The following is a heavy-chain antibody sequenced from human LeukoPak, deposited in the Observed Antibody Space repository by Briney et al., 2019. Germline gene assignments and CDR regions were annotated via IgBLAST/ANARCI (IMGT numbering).Heavy chain of an antibody. CDR1: GVTFSDHA. V-gene: IGHV3-30*04. CDR3: ARDATSSLGSGYFDF. J-gene: IGHJ4*02. CDR2: ISSDGGTK. Sequence: PGRSLRLSCAASGVTFSDHAMHWLRQAPGKGLEWVTVISSDGGTKYNADSVQGRFTISRDNSKNTLYLQMNSLRTEDTAVYYCARDATSSLGSGYFDFWGQGILVTVSS. D-gene: IGHD2-15*01.